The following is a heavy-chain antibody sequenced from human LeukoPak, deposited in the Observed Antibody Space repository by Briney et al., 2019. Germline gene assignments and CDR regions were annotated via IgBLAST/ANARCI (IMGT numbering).Heavy chain of an antibody. J-gene: IGHJ4*02. D-gene: IGHD3-10*01. CDR1: GFTFSSYA. V-gene: IGHV3-23*01. CDR3: AKYYGSGTYYRGPFDY. Sequence: GGSLRLSCAASGFTFSSYAMSWVRQAPGKGLEWVSAISGGGGSTYYADSVKGRFTISRDNSKNTLYLQMNSLRPEDTAVYYCAKYYGSGTYYRGPFDYWGQGTLVTVPS. CDR2: ISGGGGST.